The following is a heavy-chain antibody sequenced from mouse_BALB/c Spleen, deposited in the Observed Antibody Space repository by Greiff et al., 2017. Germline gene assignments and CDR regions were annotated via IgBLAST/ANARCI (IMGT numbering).Heavy chain of an antibody. CDR3: ARTHYYAPYAMDY. Sequence: VQLQESAAELARPGASVKMSCKASGYTFTSYTMHWVKQRPGQGLEWIGYINPSSGYTEYNQKFKDKTTLTADKSSSTAYMQLSSLTSEDSAVYYCARTHYYAPYAMDYWGQGTSVTVSS. V-gene: IGHV1-4*02. CDR2: INPSSGYT. CDR1: GYTFTSYT. D-gene: IGHD1-2*01. J-gene: IGHJ4*01.